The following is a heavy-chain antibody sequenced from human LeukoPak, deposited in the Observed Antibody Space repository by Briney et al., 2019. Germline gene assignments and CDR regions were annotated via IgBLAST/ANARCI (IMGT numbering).Heavy chain of an antibody. CDR1: GFTFNSYA. CDR2: ISYDGSNK. V-gene: IGHV3-30-3*01. D-gene: IGHD3-9*01. CDR3: ARDPDYDILTGPPKDY. Sequence: GGSLRLSCAASGFTFNSYAMHWVRQAPGKGLEWVAVISYDGSNKYYADSVKGRFTISRDNSKNTLYLQMNSLRAEDTAVYYCARDPDYDILTGPPKDYWGQGTLVTVSS. J-gene: IGHJ4*02.